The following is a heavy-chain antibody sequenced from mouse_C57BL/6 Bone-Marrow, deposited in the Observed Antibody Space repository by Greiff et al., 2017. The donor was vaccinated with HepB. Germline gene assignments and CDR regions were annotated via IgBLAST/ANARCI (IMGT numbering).Heavy chain of an antibody. CDR1: GYTFTSYW. CDR3: ARRRLRREDWFAY. D-gene: IGHD2-2*01. V-gene: IGHV1-59*01. CDR2: LDPSDSYT. Sequence: VQLQQPGAELVRPGTSVKLSCKASGYTFTSYWMHWVKQRPGQGLEWIGVLDPSDSYTNYNQKFQGKATLTVDPSSSTAYMQLSSLTSEDSAVYYCARRRLRREDWFAYWGQGTLVTVSA. J-gene: IGHJ3*01.